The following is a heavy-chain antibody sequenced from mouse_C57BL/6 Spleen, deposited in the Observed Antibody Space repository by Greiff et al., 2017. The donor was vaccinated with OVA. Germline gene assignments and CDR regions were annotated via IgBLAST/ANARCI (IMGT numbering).Heavy chain of an antibody. CDR2: IYPGDGGT. J-gene: IGHJ4*01. Sequence: QVQLQESGPELVKPGASVKISCKASGYAFSSSWMNWVKQRPGRGLEWIGRIYPGDGGTNYNGKFKGKATLTADKSSSTAYLQLSSLTSEDSAVYFCGRGELEGDYWGQGTSVTVSS. CDR3: GRGELEGDY. CDR1: GYAFSSSW. V-gene: IGHV1-82*01.